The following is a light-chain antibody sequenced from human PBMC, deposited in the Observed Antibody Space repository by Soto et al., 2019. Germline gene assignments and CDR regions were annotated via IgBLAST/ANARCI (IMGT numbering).Light chain of an antibody. CDR3: QQYSDSPPGYT. J-gene: IGKJ2*01. V-gene: IGKV3-20*01. CDR2: HAS. Sequence: EIVLTQSPGTLSLSPGERATLSCRASQSVTTNFLAWCQQKPGQAPRLLIYHASSRATGIPDRFSGSGSGTDFTLTISRLEPEDFAVYYCQQYSDSPPGYTFGQGTNLEIK. CDR1: QSVTTNF.